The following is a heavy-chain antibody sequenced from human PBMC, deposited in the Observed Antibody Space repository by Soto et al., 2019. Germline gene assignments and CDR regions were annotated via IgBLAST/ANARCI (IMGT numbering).Heavy chain of an antibody. J-gene: IGHJ4*02. CDR3: ARELYDILTGIYFDY. D-gene: IGHD3-9*01. Sequence: SETLSLTCTVSGGSISSYYWSWIRQPPGKGLEWIGYIYYSGSTNYNPSLKSRVTISVDTSKNQFSLKLSSVTAADTAVYYCARELYDILTGIYFDYWGQGTLVTVSS. CDR1: GGSISSYY. V-gene: IGHV4-59*01. CDR2: IYYSGST.